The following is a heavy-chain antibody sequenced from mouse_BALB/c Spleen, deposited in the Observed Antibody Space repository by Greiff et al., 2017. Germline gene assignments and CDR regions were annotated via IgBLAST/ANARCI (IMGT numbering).Heavy chain of an antibody. J-gene: IGHJ3*01. Sequence: QVQLKQSGAELMKPGASVKISCKATGYTFSSYWIEWVKQRPGHGLEWIGEILPGSGSTNYNEKFKGKATFTADTSSNTAYMQLSSLTSEDSAVYYCARSSITTGFAYWGQGTLVTVSA. CDR3: ARSSITTGFAY. D-gene: IGHD1-1*01. CDR2: ILPGSGST. V-gene: IGHV1-9*01. CDR1: GYTFSSYW.